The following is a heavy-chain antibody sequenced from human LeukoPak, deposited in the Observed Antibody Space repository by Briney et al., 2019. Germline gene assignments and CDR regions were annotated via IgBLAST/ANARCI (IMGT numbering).Heavy chain of an antibody. CDR2: IKSNADGGTT. V-gene: IGHV3-15*01. D-gene: IGHD6-19*01. J-gene: IGHJ4*02. Sequence: GGSLRLSGAASGFTFSNAWMTWVRQAPGKGLEWVGRIKSNADGGTTDYASPVKQRFTISRDDSQNTLFLQMNSLKTEDTAVYYCTRGSNGWYFDYWGQGTLVTVSS. CDR3: TRGSNGWYFDY. CDR1: GFTFSNAW.